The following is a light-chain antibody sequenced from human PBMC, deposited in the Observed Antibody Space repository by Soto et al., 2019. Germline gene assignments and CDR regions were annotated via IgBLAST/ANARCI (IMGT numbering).Light chain of an antibody. CDR3: CSNAAGRSYV. CDR2: EAS. V-gene: IGLV2-23*01. J-gene: IGLJ1*01. Sequence: QSVLTQPASVSGSPGQSITISCTGSSSDVGSHNLVSWYQQYPGKATKLIIFEASKRPSGVSNRFSGSKSGSTASLTISGLQAEDEADYYCCSNAAGRSYVFGTGTKVTVL. CDR1: SSDVGSHNL.